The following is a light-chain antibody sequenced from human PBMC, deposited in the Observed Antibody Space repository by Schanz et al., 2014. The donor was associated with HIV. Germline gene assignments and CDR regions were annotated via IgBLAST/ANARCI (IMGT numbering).Light chain of an antibody. CDR2: DNT. J-gene: IGLJ2*01. V-gene: IGLV1-40*01. CDR1: SSNIGAGYD. Sequence: QSVLAQPPSVSGAPGQRVNISCTGTSSNIGAGYDVHWYQLLPGTAPTLLIFDNTNRPSGVPARFSGSKSGTSASLVISGLQSEDEADYFCATWDISLNGPVFGGGTKLTVL. CDR3: ATWDISLNGPV.